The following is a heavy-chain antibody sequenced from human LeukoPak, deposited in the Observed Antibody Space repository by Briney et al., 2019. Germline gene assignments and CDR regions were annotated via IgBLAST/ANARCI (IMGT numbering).Heavy chain of an antibody. J-gene: IGHJ4*02. CDR3: ARDPSIAARPYYFDY. V-gene: IGHV1-2*02. Sequence: ASVKVSCKAPGYTFTGYYMHWVRQAPGQGLEWMGWINPNSGGTNYAQKFQGRVTMTRDTSISTAYMELSRLRSDDTAVYYCARDPSIAARPYYFDYWGQGTLVTVSS. CDR2: INPNSGGT. D-gene: IGHD6-6*01. CDR1: GYTFTGYY.